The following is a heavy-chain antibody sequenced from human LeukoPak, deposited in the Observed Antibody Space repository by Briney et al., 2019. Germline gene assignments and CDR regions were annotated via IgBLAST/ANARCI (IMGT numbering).Heavy chain of an antibody. CDR3: AKHSWPGSWRQPDDY. J-gene: IGHJ4*02. Sequence: GGSLRLSCAASGFTFDDYAMHWVRQAPGKGLEWVSAISGSGGSTYYADSVKGRFTISRDNSKNTLYLQMNSLRAEDTAVYYCAKHSWPGSWRQPDDYWGQGTLVTVSS. CDR1: GFTFDDYA. D-gene: IGHD2-15*01. CDR2: ISGSGGST. V-gene: IGHV3-23*01.